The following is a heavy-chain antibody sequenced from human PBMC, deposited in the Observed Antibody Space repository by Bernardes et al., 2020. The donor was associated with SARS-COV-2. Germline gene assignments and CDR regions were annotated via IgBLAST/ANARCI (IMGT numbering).Heavy chain of an antibody. CDR1: GFTFSSYG. J-gene: IGHJ4*02. CDR2: ISYDGSNV. V-gene: IGHV3-30*18. CDR3: AKDKGMVGPMGYFDY. Sequence: GGSLRLSCAASGFTFSSYGMHWVRQAPGMWLEWLTMISYDGSNVYYADSVKGRFTISRDNSRNTFYLQMNSLRPEDTAMYYCAKDKGMVGPMGYFDYWGQGTLVTVSS. D-gene: IGHD1-26*01.